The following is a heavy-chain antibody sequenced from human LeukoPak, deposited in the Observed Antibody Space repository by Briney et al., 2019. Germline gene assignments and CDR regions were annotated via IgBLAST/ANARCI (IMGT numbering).Heavy chain of an antibody. CDR3: AKKPECYGSGRTYFDY. D-gene: IGHD3-10*01. V-gene: IGHV3-23*01. Sequence: SGGSLRLSCAASGFTFSSYAMSWVRQAPGKGLEWVSAISGSGGSTYYADSVKGRFTISRDNSKNTLYLQMNSLRAEDTAVYYCAKKPECYGSGRTYFDYWGQGTLVTVSS. CDR1: GFTFSSYA. J-gene: IGHJ4*02. CDR2: ISGSGGST.